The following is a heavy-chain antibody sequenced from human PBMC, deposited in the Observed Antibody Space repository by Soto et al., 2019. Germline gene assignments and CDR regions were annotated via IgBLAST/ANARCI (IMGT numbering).Heavy chain of an antibody. Sequence: QLVESGGGLVQPGGSLRLSCAASGFSFRGFEMAWVRHAPGKGLEWLSYITASGSVIYYADSVKGRFTISRDNAENSLFLQMNSLRPDDTATYYCARAMIVVEYGLDVWGQGTTVIVSS. V-gene: IGHV3-48*03. CDR3: ARAMIVVEYGLDV. J-gene: IGHJ6*02. CDR2: ITASGSVI. CDR1: GFSFRGFE. D-gene: IGHD3-22*01.